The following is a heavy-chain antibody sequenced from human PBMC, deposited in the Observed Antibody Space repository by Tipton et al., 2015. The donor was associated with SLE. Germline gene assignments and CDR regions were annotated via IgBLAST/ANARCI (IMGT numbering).Heavy chain of an antibody. CDR1: GDSISSGGYY. CDR2: IHISGRT. J-gene: IGHJ4*02. CDR3: ARARVYDFYRGYAPYDN. D-gene: IGHD3-3*01. V-gene: IGHV4-61*09. Sequence: TLSLTCSVSGDSISSGGYYWNWIRQPAGKGLEWIGQIHISGRTNYNPSLKRRVTISVDTSKNQFSLKVNSVTAADTAVYYCARARVYDFYRGYAPYDNWGQGTLVTVSS.